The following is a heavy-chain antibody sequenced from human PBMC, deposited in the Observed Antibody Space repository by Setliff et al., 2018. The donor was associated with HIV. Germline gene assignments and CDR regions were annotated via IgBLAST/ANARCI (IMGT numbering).Heavy chain of an antibody. D-gene: IGHD6-13*01. CDR3: VSGHCNRDKCWYTWSDP. V-gene: IGHV1-18*01. CDR2: IGSYSGYT. CDR1: NYTLINYG. J-gene: IGHJ5*02. Sequence: ASVKVSCKASNYTLINYGVSWVRQAPGQGLEWMGWIGSYSGYTIYAQKFQDRLTMTTDTSTTTASMELRSLRSDDTAVYYCVSGHCNRDKCWYTWSDPWGQGTLVTVSS.